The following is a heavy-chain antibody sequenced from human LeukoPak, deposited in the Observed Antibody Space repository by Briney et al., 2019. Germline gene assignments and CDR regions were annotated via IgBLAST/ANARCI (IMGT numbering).Heavy chain of an antibody. CDR3: ARSWTGTLST. V-gene: IGHV4-59*08. CDR2: IYYSGST. Sequence: PSETLSLTCTVSGGYINSHYWTWIRQPPGKGLEWIGYIYYSGSTNYNPSLKSRVTISSDTSKNQFSLKLSSVTAADTAVYHCARSWTGTLSTWGQGTLVTVSS. D-gene: IGHD3/OR15-3a*01. J-gene: IGHJ5*02. CDR1: GGYINSHY.